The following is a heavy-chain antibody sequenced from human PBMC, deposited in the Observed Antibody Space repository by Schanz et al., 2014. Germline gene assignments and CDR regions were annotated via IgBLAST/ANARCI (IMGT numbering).Heavy chain of an antibody. CDR2: IKQDGSEK. V-gene: IGHV3-7*01. Sequence: EVQVVESGGGLVQPGGSLRLSCAASGFSFVDAWMSWVRQAPGRGLEWVANIKQDGSEKYYVDSVKGRFTISRDNAKNSLYLQMNSLRTEDTAVYYCAKAPYADYGYFHYWGQGTLVPVSS. D-gene: IGHD4-17*01. CDR1: GFSFVDAW. CDR3: AKAPYADYGYFHY. J-gene: IGHJ4*02.